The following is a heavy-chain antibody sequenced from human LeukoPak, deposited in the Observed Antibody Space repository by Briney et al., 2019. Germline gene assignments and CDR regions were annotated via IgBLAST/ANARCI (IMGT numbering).Heavy chain of an antibody. V-gene: IGHV3-30*02. D-gene: IGHD3-10*01. J-gene: IGHJ3*02. CDR2: IRYDGSNK. CDR1: GFSFSSYG. CDR3: AKVESYYGSGSYSSDAFDI. Sequence: GGSLRLSCAASGFSFSSYGMHWVRQAPGKGLEWVAFIRYDGSNKYYADSVKGRFTISRDNSKNTLYLQMNSLRAEDTAVYYCAKVESYYGSGSYSSDAFDIWGQGTMVTVSS.